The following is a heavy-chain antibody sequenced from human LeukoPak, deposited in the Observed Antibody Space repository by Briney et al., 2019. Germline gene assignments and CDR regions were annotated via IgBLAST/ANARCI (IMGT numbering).Heavy chain of an antibody. V-gene: IGHV3-11*04. CDR2: ISSSGSTI. D-gene: IGHD1-14*01. CDR3: ARDLRRPRNLFDY. CDR1: GFTFSDYY. J-gene: IGHJ4*02. Sequence: TGGSLRLSCAASGFTFSDYYMSWIRQAPGKGLGWVSYISSSGSTIYYADSVKGRVTISTDNAKNSLYLQMNNLRAEDTAVYYCARDLRRPRNLFDYWGQGTLVTVSS.